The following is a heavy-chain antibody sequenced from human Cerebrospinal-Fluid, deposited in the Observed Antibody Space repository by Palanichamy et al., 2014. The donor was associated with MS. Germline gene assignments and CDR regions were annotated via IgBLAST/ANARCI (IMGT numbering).Heavy chain of an antibody. J-gene: IGHJ4*02. CDR3: ARVGLATTAFHF. CDR2: IFYTGTT. Sequence: QVQLQESGPGLVKPSQTLSLTCTVSGGSITNGGYYWSWIRQLPGRGLEWIGYIFYTGTTHYNPSLRSRLTISKDTSKNQFSLNMRSVTAADTAIYYCARVGLATTAFHFWGQGTLVTVSS. CDR1: GGSITNGGYY. D-gene: IGHD2/OR15-2a*01. V-gene: IGHV4-31*03.